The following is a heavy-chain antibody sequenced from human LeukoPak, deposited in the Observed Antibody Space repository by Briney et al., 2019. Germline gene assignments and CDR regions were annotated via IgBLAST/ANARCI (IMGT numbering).Heavy chain of an antibody. V-gene: IGHV1-46*01. CDR2: INPSADSA. J-gene: IGHJ4*02. CDR1: GYTFTHYY. Sequence: GASVKVSCKTSGYTFTHYYIHWVRQAPGQGLEWLGIINPSADSASYAQKFQGRVTVTRDTSTSTVYMELSSLRSEDTAVYYCARAGYDSTWYFFDYWGQGALVTVSS. D-gene: IGHD6-13*01. CDR3: ARAGYDSTWYFFDY.